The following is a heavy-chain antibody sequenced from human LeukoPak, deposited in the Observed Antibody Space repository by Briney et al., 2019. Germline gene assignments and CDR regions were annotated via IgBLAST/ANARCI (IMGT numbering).Heavy chain of an antibody. CDR2: ISSSSSYI. D-gene: IGHD4-23*01. V-gene: IGHV3-21*01. J-gene: IGHJ6*03. CDR3: ARDLTVGYYMDV. Sequence: GGSLRLSCAASGFTFSSYSMNWVRQAPGKGLEWVSSISSSSSYIYYADSVKGRFTISRDNAKNSLYLQMNSLRAEDTAVYYCARDLTVGYYMDVWGKGTTVTVSS. CDR1: GFTFSSYS.